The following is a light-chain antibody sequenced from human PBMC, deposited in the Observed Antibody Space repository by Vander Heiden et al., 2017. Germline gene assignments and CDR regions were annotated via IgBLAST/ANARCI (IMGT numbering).Light chain of an antibody. V-gene: IGKV1-39*01. CDR1: QSMTSY. CDR2: AAS. Sequence: DIQMTQSPSSLSASVGDRVTITCRASQSMTSYLNWDQQKPGKAPKRLIYAASTLQSGAPSRCSGSGSGTDFTLTISSLQPEDFATYYCQQSYRTPHTFGQGTKLEIK. J-gene: IGKJ2*01. CDR3: QQSYRTPHT.